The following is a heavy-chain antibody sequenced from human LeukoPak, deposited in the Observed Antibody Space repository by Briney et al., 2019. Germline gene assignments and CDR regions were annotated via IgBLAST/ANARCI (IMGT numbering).Heavy chain of an antibody. Sequence: SETLSLTCAVYGGSFSYYYWSWIPQPPGKTLECFGEINHSGSTNYNPSLKSRVTISVDTSKNQFSLKLSSVTAADTAVYYCAIRKYYDILTGYRKIPTSGFDPWGQGTLVTVSS. CDR2: INHSGST. D-gene: IGHD3-9*01. J-gene: IGHJ5*02. V-gene: IGHV4-34*01. CDR1: GGSFSYYY. CDR3: AIRKYYDILTGYRKIPTSGFDP.